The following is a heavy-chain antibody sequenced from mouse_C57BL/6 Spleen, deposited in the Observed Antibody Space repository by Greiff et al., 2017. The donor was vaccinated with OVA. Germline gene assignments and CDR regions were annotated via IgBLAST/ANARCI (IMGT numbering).Heavy chain of an antibody. Sequence: QAQLQQPGAELVKPGASVKMSCKASGYTFTSYWITWVKQRPGQGLEWIGDIYPGSGSTNYNEKFKSKATLTVDTSSSTAYMQLSSLTSEDSAVYYCARYYYGSSYYFDYWGQGTTLTVSS. CDR2: IYPGSGST. CDR3: ARYYYGSSYYFDY. D-gene: IGHD1-1*01. V-gene: IGHV1-55*01. J-gene: IGHJ2*01. CDR1: GYTFTSYW.